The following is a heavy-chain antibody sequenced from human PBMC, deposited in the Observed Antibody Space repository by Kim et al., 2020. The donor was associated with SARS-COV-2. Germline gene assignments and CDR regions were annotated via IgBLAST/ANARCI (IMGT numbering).Heavy chain of an antibody. J-gene: IGHJ5*02. V-gene: IGHV1-3*01. CDR3: ARVPQESGWYEENWFDP. CDR2: INAGNGNT. Sequence: ASVKVSCKASGYTFTSYAMHWVRQAPGQRLEWMGWINAGNGNTKYSQKFQGRVTITRDTSASTAYMELSSLRSEDTAVYYCARVPQESGWYEENWFDPWGQGTLVTVSS. D-gene: IGHD6-19*01. CDR1: GYTFTSYA.